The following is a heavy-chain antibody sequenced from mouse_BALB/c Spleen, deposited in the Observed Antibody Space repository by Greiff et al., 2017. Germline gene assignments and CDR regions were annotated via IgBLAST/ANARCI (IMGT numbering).Heavy chain of an antibody. CDR1: GYSITSDYA. V-gene: IGHV3-2*02. J-gene: IGHJ3*01. Sequence: DVQLQESGPGLVKPSQSLSLTCTVTGYSITSDYAWNWIRQFPGNKLEWMGYISYSGSTSYNPSLKSRISITRDTSKNQFFLQLNSVTTEDTATYYCAREAQLGWFAYWGQGTLVTVSA. CDR2: ISYSGST. CDR3: AREAQLGWFAY. D-gene: IGHD4-1*02.